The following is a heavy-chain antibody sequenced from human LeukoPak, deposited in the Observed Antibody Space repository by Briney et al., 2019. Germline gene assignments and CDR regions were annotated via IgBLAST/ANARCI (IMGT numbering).Heavy chain of an antibody. V-gene: IGHV1-24*01. Sequence: ASVKVSCKVSGNTLSELSMHWVRQAPGKGLEWMGGVDPEDDKNIYAQKFQGRVTMTEDTSTDTAYMKLSNLRSEDTAVYYCATDHQWQLLGYWGQGTLVTVSS. D-gene: IGHD1-26*01. CDR1: GNTLSELS. CDR3: ATDHQWQLLGY. J-gene: IGHJ4*02. CDR2: VDPEDDKN.